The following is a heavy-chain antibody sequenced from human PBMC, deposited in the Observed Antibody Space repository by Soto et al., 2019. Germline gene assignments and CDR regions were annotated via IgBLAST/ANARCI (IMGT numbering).Heavy chain of an antibody. D-gene: IGHD5-12*01. CDR2: ISAYNGNT. CDR3: TRDSGNEPNY. J-gene: IGHJ4*02. Sequence: QFQLVQSGAEVKKPGASVKVSCKASGYTFASYGITWVRQAPGQGLEWMGWISAYNGNTNSAQKLQGRVTMTTDTSTRAAYMLLTSLRADDTAVYYGTRDSGNEPNYWGQGTLVTVSS. CDR1: GYTFASYG. V-gene: IGHV1-18*01.